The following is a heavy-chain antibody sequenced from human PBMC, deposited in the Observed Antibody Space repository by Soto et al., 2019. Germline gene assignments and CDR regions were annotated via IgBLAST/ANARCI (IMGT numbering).Heavy chain of an antibody. Sequence: FLTCAVYGGAFSGYYWSWIRQPPGKGLEWIGEINHSGSTNYNPSLKSRVTISVDTSKNQFSLKLSSVTAADTAVYYCARGRAAARSFDYWGQGTLVTVSS. J-gene: IGHJ4*02. D-gene: IGHD6-13*01. CDR1: GGAFSGYY. CDR2: INHSGST. CDR3: ARGRAAARSFDY. V-gene: IGHV4-34*01.